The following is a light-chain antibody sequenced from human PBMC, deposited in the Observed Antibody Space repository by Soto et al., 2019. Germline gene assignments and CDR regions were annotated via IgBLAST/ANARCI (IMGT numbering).Light chain of an antibody. CDR1: QSVSSSY. CDR2: GAS. J-gene: IGKJ4*01. CDR3: QQYGSSPGLT. Sequence: ELVLTQSPGTLSLSPGERATLSCRASQSVSSSYLAWYQQKPGQAPRLLINGASSRATGIPDRFSGSGSGTAFTLTISRLEPEDFAVHYCQQYGSSPGLTFGRGTKVEIK. V-gene: IGKV3-20*01.